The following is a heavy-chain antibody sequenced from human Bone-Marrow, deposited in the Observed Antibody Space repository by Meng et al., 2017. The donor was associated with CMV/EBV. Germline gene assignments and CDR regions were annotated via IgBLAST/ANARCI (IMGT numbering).Heavy chain of an antibody. J-gene: IGHJ3*02. V-gene: IGHV4-39*07. D-gene: IGHD2-15*01. CDR3: ARGLVGPASGAFDI. Sequence: SETLSLTCTISGVSMISSGHYWGWIRQPPGKGLEWIGSVYYTGSSHYNPALKSRVNILVDTSKNQFYLKLSSLTAADTAMYYCARGLVGPASGAFDIWGQGTMVTVSS. CDR2: VYYTGSS. CDR1: GVSMISSGHY.